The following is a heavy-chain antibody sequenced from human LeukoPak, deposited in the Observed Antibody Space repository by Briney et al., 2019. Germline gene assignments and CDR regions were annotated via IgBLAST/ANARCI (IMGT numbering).Heavy chain of an antibody. CDR2: ISGSGDGT. CDR1: GFTFSRYA. V-gene: IGHV3-23*01. CDR3: AKGGLAAAGPTDY. D-gene: IGHD6-13*01. J-gene: IGHJ4*02. Sequence: GGSLRLSCAASGFTFSRYAMGWVRQAPGKGLEWVSGISGSGDGTYYADFVKGRFTISRDNPKNTLYLHMNSLRAEDTAIYYCAKGGLAAAGPTDYWGQGTLVTVSS.